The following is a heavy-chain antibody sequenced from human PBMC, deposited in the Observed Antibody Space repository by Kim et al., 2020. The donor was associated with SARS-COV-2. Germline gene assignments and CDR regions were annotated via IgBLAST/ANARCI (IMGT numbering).Heavy chain of an antibody. J-gene: IGHJ4*02. D-gene: IGHD5-12*01. V-gene: IGHV4-31*03. Sequence: SETLSLTRTVSGGSISSGGYYWSWIRQHPGKGLEWIGYIYYSGSTYYNPSLKSRVTISVDTSKNQFSLKLSSVTAADTAVYYCARDPSRDGYTGGWGQGTLVTVSS. CDR2: IYYSGST. CDR3: ARDPSRDGYTGG. CDR1: GGSISSGGYY.